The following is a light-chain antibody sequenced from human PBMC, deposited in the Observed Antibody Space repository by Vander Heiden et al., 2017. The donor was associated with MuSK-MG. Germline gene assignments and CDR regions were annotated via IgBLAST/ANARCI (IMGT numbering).Light chain of an antibody. CDR1: SLRSYY. Sequence: SAGLTPDSAVSVALGQTVRITCQGDSLRSYYASWYQQKPGQDPILVIDGKNNRPSGIPDRFSGSSSGNKASLTINGAQAEEEGEDYCNSWDSSGNNRVFGGGTKLTVL. J-gene: IGLJ2*01. CDR3: NSWDSSGNNRV. CDR2: GKN. V-gene: IGLV3-19*01.